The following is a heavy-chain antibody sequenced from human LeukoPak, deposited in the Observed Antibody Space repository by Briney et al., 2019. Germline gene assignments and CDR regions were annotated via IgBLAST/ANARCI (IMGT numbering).Heavy chain of an antibody. J-gene: IGHJ3*02. CDR1: GGTFSSYA. CDR3: ARGSSSFSSIAAFDI. D-gene: IGHD6-6*01. V-gene: IGHV1-69*13. CDR2: IIPIFGTA. Sequence: SVKVSCKASGGTFSSYAISWVRQAPGQGLEWMGGIIPIFGTANYAQKSQGRVTITADESTSTAYMELSSLRSEDTAVYYCARGSSSFSSIAAFDIWGQGTMVTVSS.